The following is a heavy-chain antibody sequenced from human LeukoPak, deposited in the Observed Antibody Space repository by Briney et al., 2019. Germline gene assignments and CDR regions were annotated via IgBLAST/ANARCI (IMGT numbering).Heavy chain of an antibody. CDR2: IIPSGHTT. CDR3: AKADRWLQFCC. Sequence: GGSLRLSCAASGFTFSSYEMNWVRQAPGKGLEWVSGIIPSGHTTYYADSVRGQFTISRDNSRNTVYLQMNSLRAEDTAVHYCAKADRWLQFCCWGQGTLVTVSA. CDR1: GFTFSSYE. V-gene: IGHV3-23*01. J-gene: IGHJ4*02. D-gene: IGHD5-24*01.